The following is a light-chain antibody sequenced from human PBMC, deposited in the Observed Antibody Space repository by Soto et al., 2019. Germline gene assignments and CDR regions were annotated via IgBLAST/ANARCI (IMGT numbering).Light chain of an antibody. J-gene: IGKJ1*01. Sequence: EIVMTQSPATLSVSPGERATLSRRASQSVSSNLAWYQQKPGQAPRLLIYGASTRATGIPARFSGSGSGAEFTLNISSLQSEDFAVYYCQQYNNWPRTFGQGTKVDIK. CDR3: QQYNNWPRT. V-gene: IGKV3-15*01. CDR1: QSVSSN. CDR2: GAS.